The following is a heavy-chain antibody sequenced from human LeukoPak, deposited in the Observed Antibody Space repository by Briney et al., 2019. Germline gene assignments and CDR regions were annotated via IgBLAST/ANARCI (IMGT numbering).Heavy chain of an antibody. Sequence: GGSLRLSCAASGFTFSDYYMSWIRQAPGKGLEWVSYISSSGSTIYYADSVKGRFTISRDNAKNSLYLQMNSLRAEDTAVYYCAKENYYDSSGYYLSGSDYWGQGTLVTVSS. V-gene: IGHV3-11*01. J-gene: IGHJ4*02. CDR1: GFTFSDYY. CDR3: AKENYYDSSGYYLSGSDY. CDR2: ISSSGSTI. D-gene: IGHD3-22*01.